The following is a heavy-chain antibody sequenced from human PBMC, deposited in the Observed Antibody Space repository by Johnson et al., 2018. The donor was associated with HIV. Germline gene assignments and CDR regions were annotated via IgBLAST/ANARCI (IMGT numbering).Heavy chain of an antibody. CDR2: ISYDGSNK. D-gene: IGHD6-13*01. CDR1: GFTFSSYA. J-gene: IGHJ3*02. V-gene: IGHV3-30-3*01. Sequence: QEQLVESGGGVVQPGRSLRLSCAASGFTFSSYAMHWVRQAPGKGLEWVAVISYDGSNKYYADSVKGRFTISRDNSKNTLYLQMNSLRAEDTAVYYCAKVRRGSSWYIAFDIWGQGTMVTVSS. CDR3: AKVRRGSSWYIAFDI.